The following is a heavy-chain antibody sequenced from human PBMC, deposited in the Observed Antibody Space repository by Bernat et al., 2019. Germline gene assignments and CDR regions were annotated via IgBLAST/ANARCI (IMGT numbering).Heavy chain of an antibody. CDR1: GGTFSGYY. J-gene: IGHJ6*02. CDR3: ARVSPSYGYYYYYGMDV. Sequence: QVQLQQWGAGLLKPSETLSLTCAVYGGTFSGYYWSWNRQPPGKGLEWIGEINHSGSTNYNPSLKSRVTISVDTSKNQFSLKLSSVTAADTAVYYCARVSPSYGYYYYYGMDVWGQGTTVTVSS. V-gene: IGHV4-34*01. D-gene: IGHD5-18*01. CDR2: INHSGST.